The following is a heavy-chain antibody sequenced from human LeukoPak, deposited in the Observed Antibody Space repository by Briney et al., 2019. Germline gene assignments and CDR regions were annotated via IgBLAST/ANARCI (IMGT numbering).Heavy chain of an antibody. CDR1: GFTFSSYA. Sequence: QPGRSLRPSCAASGFTFSSYAMHWVRQAPGKGLEWVAVMSYDGSNKYYADSVKGRFTISRDNSKNTLYLQMNSLRAEDTAVYYCARDPRTFGELIFDYWGQGTLVTVSS. J-gene: IGHJ4*02. D-gene: IGHD3-10*01. CDR3: ARDPRTFGELIFDY. V-gene: IGHV3-30-3*01. CDR2: MSYDGSNK.